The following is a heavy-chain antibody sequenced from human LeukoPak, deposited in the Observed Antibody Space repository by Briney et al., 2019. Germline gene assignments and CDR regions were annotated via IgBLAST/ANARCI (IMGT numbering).Heavy chain of an antibody. CDR2: LDTSGKT. D-gene: IGHD6-13*01. Sequence: SETLSLTCTVSGASVSSGLYNWNWIRQPAGEGLEWIGRLDTSGKTKYNPSLKSRVTMSVVTSKNQFSLKLTSVTAADTAVYYCATSSWLRDANFGSWGQGTLVTVSS. CDR1: GASVSSGLYN. J-gene: IGHJ4*02. CDR3: ATSSWLRDANFGS. V-gene: IGHV4-61*02.